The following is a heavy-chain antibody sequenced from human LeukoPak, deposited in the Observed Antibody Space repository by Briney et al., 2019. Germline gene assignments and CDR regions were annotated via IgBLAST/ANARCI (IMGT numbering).Heavy chain of an antibody. J-gene: IGHJ6*02. Sequence: GGSLGLSCAASGITFSNYHMHWVRQAPGKGLEWVALISYDGSNKYYADSVKGRFAISRDNSKNTLYLQMNSLRLEDTAVYYCARDPRGAAYGMDVWGQGTTVTVSS. CDR2: ISYDGSNK. CDR3: ARDPRGAAYGMDV. D-gene: IGHD3-10*01. CDR1: GITFSNYH. V-gene: IGHV3-30*09.